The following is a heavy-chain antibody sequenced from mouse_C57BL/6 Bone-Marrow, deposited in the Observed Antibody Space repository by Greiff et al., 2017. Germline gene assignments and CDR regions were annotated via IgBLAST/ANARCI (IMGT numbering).Heavy chain of an antibody. Sequence: QVQLQQSGAELVRPGTSVKLSCKASGYTFTSYWMHWVKQRPGQGLEWIGVIDPSDSYTNYNQKFKGKATLTVDTSSSTAYMQLSSLTSEDSAVYYCARGWLRDYWGQGTTLTVSS. CDR3: ARGWLRDY. D-gene: IGHD2-2*01. CDR2: IDPSDSYT. CDR1: GYTFTSYW. J-gene: IGHJ2*01. V-gene: IGHV1-59*01.